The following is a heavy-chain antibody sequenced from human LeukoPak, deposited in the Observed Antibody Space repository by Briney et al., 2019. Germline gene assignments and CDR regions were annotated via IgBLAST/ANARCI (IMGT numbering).Heavy chain of an antibody. Sequence: PGGSLRLSCAASGITFSSYAMSWVRQAPGKGLEWVSAISGSGGSTYYADSVKGQFTISRDNSKITLYLQMNSLRAEDTAVYYCATCNSGSDPWFDPWGQGTLVTVSS. CDR2: ISGSGGST. V-gene: IGHV3-23*01. CDR3: ATCNSGSDPWFDP. CDR1: GITFSSYA. J-gene: IGHJ5*02. D-gene: IGHD3-10*01.